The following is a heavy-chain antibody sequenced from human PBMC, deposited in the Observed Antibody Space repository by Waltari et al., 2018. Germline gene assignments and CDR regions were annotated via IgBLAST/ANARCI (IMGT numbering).Heavy chain of an antibody. CDR1: GYTFTSYY. Sequence: QVQLVQSGAEVKKPGASVKVSCKASGYTFTSYYMHWVRQAPGQGLEWMGIINPSGGSTSYAQKFQGRVTMTMDTSTSTVYMELSSLRSEDTAVYYCAREGAGILTSTSFDYWGQGTLVTVSS. CDR2: INPSGGST. D-gene: IGHD6-13*01. CDR3: AREGAGILTSTSFDY. V-gene: IGHV1-46*01. J-gene: IGHJ4*02.